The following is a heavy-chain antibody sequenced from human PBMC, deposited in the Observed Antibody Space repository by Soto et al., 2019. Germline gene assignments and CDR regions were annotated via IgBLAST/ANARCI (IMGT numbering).Heavy chain of an antibody. CDR3: ARVPSP. Sequence: SETLSLTFAVSGSSISSGGYSWSWFRQPPGKGLEWIGYIYHNRNTYYNPSLKSRVTISVDRSKNQFSLKLSSVTAADTAMYYCARVPSPWGQGTLVTVSS. CDR2: IYHNRNT. J-gene: IGHJ5*02. CDR1: GSSISSGGYS. V-gene: IGHV4-30-2*01.